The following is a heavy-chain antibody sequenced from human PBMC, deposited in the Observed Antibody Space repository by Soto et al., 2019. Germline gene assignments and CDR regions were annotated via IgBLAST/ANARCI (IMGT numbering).Heavy chain of an antibody. D-gene: IGHD6-19*01. CDR3: AKGRRQLLVTTDFNY. V-gene: IGHV3-30*18. CDR2: VSHDGRNT. J-gene: IGHJ4*02. Sequence: VQLVESGGGVVQPGRSLRLSCAASGFTFSDYAMHWVRQAPGQGLEWVAVVSHDGRNTHYADSVKGRFTIARDSSKKTVFLELISLGAEDTAVYYCAKGRRQLLVTTDFNYWGQGTLVTVSS. CDR1: GFTFSDYA.